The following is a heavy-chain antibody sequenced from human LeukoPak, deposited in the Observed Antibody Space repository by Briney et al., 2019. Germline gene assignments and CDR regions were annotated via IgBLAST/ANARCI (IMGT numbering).Heavy chain of an antibody. Sequence: GGSLRLSCAAAGFTFSTYWMNWVRHAPGKGLVWVSIINGDGTIITYADSVKGRFTISRANTKNSLSLQMNSLRAEDTALYYCIREVFNWGQGTLVTVSS. J-gene: IGHJ4*02. CDR2: INGDGTII. V-gene: IGHV3-74*03. D-gene: IGHD3-10*02. CDR3: IREVFN. CDR1: GFTFSTYW.